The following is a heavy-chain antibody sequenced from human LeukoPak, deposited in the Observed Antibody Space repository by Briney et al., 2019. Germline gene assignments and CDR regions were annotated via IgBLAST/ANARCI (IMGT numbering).Heavy chain of an antibody. D-gene: IGHD2-21*01. J-gene: IGHJ5*02. CDR3: ARGPFGGGDWFDP. V-gene: IGHV3-30-3*01. CDR2: ISYDGSNK. Sequence: GGSLRLSCAASGFTFSSYAMHWVRQAPGKGLEWVAVISYDGSNKYYADSVKGRFTISRDNSKNTLYLQMNSLRAEDTAVYYCARGPFGGGDWFDPWGQGTLVTVSS. CDR1: GFTFSSYA.